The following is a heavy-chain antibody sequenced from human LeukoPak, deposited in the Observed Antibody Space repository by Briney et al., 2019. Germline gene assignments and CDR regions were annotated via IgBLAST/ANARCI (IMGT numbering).Heavy chain of an antibody. J-gene: IGHJ4*02. Sequence: ASVKVSCKVSGGTFSSYGFSWVRQAPGQGLEWMGWINPKSGGTNEAQKFHDRVTMTRDTSIRTAYMEVSRLRSDDTAVYYCARSPDILTGENFDYWGQGTLVTVSS. V-gene: IGHV1-2*02. D-gene: IGHD3-9*01. CDR1: GGTFSSYG. CDR2: INPKSGGT. CDR3: ARSPDILTGENFDY.